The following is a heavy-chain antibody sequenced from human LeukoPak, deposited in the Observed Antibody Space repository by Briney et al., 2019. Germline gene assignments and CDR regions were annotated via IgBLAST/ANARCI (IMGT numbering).Heavy chain of an antibody. D-gene: IGHD5-18*01. V-gene: IGHV4-34*01. CDR1: GGSFSGYY. CDR2: INHSGST. J-gene: IGHJ4*02. Sequence: SETLSLTCAVYGGSFSGYYWSWIRQPPGKGLEWIGEINHSGSTNYNPSLKSRVTISVDTSKNQFSLKLSSVTAADTAVYYCARSPGYSYARGDYWGQGTLVTVSS. CDR3: ARSPGYSYARGDY.